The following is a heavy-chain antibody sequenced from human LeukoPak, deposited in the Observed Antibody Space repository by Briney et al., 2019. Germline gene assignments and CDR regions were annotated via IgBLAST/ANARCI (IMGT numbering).Heavy chain of an antibody. CDR1: SAAISRSY. CDR3: ARQGRDGYNWPFDY. D-gene: IGHD5-24*01. Sequence: SETLSLTCTVPSAAISRSYWIWIRQTPGKGLEWIGYISYSGVSTYNPSLKSRVTISVDTSKNQFSLKLSSVTAADTAVYYCARQGRDGYNWPFDYWGQGTLVTVSS. CDR2: ISYSGVS. V-gene: IGHV4-59*08. J-gene: IGHJ4*02.